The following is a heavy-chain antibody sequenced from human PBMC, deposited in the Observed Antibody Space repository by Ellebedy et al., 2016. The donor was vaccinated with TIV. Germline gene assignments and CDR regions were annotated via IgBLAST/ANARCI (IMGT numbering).Heavy chain of an antibody. J-gene: IGHJ3*02. CDR2: MHYTGRT. CDR1: GGSISGYY. D-gene: IGHD6-13*01. Sequence: MPSETLSLTCSVSGGSISGYYWTWIRQSPGKGLEWIGYMHYTGRTNYNPSLKSRVTISVDMSNNQFSLRLTSVTAANTAVYYCARVRYGNSWYLDAFDMWGQGTIVTVSS. CDR3: ARVRYGNSWYLDAFDM. V-gene: IGHV4-59*01.